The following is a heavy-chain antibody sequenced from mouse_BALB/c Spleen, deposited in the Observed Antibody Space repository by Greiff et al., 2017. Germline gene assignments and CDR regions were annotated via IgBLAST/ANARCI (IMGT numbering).Heavy chain of an antibody. J-gene: IGHJ3*01. CDR2: IFPGTGTT. Sequence: QVQLQQSGAELVKPGASVKLSCKTSGYTFTSYWIQWVKQRPGQGLGWIGEIFPGTGTTYYNEKFKGKATLTIDTSSSTAYMQLSSLTSEDSAVYFCARSKGYDDAWFAYWGQGTLVTVSA. CDR1: GYTFTSYW. D-gene: IGHD2-14*01. CDR3: ARSKGYDDAWFAY. V-gene: IGHV1S132*01.